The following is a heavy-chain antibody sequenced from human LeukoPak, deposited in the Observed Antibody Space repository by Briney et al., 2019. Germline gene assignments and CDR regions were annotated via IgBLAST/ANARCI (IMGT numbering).Heavy chain of an antibody. D-gene: IGHD2-2*01. CDR3: ARQRVVPAALYWFDS. CDR1: GGSISSYY. CDR2: IYTSGST. V-gene: IGHV4-4*09. J-gene: IGHJ5*01. Sequence: SETLSLTCTVSGGSISSYYWSWIRQPPGKGLEWIGYIYTSGSTNYNPSLKSRVTISVDTSKNQFSLKLSSVTAADTAVYYCARQRVVPAALYWFDSWGQGTLVTVSS.